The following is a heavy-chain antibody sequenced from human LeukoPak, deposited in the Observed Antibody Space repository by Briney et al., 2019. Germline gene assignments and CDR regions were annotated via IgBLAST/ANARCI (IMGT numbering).Heavy chain of an antibody. Sequence: QPGGSLRLSCAASGFTFSSYAMSWVRQAPGKGLEYVSVISSNGGSTYYANSVKGRFTISRDNSKNTLYLQMGSLRAEDTAVYYCAKDGGHSTPRYFDYWGQGTLVTVSS. CDR1: GFTFSSYA. J-gene: IGHJ4*02. V-gene: IGHV3-64*01. CDR3: AKDGGHSTPRYFDY. CDR2: ISSNGGST. D-gene: IGHD2-15*01.